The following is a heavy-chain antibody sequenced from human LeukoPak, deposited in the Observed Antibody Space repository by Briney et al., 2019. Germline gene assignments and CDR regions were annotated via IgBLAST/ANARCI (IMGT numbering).Heavy chain of an antibody. CDR3: ASQDYTENYFDY. D-gene: IGHD3-3*01. CDR2: IYHTGST. V-gene: IGHV4-4*02. CDR1: GGSMSSTNW. Sequence: SGTLSLTCVVSGGSMSSTNWWSWVRQPPGKGLEWIGEIYHTGSTNYNPSLKSRVTISIDKSKNQFSLKLTSVTAADTAVYYCASQDYTENYFDYWGQGTPVTVSS. J-gene: IGHJ4*02.